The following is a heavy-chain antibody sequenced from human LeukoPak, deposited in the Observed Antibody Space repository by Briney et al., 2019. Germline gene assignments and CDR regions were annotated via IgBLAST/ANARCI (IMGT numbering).Heavy chain of an antibody. CDR2: ISGSGGST. Sequence: GGSLRLSWAAAGFTFSSYGMSWVRQAAGKGREWVSAISGSGGSTYYADCGKGRFTICREKCKKRLYMQMNSLRAADTAVYYCAKVSAAAAGFDYWGQGTLVTVSS. CDR3: AKVSAAAAGFDY. CDR1: GFTFSSYG. J-gene: IGHJ4*02. V-gene: IGHV3-23*01. D-gene: IGHD6-13*01.